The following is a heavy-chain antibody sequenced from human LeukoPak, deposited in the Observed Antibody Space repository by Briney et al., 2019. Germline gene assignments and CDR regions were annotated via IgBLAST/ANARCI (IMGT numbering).Heavy chain of an antibody. J-gene: IGHJ4*02. D-gene: IGHD1-14*01. Sequence: GGSLRLSCAASGFTFSSYWMHWARQVPGKGLVWVARINPGGSSITYADSVKGRFTISRDNAKNTLYLQMGSLRAEDTGVYYCARSNQADDYWGQGTLVTVSS. CDR1: GFTFSSYW. CDR3: ARSNQADDY. CDR2: INPGGSSI. V-gene: IGHV3-74*01.